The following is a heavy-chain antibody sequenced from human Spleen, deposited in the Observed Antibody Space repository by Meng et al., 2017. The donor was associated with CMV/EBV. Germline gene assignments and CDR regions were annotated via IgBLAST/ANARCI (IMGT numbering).Heavy chain of an antibody. CDR3: ARGPPPYYDFWSGLVDY. CDR1: GGTFSNYA. V-gene: IGHV1-18*01. J-gene: IGHJ4*02. Sequence: ASVKVSCKASGGTFSNYAVSWVRQAPGQGLEWMGWISAYNGNTNYAQKLQGRVTMTTDTSTSTAYMELRSLRSDDTAVYYCARGPPPYYDFWSGLVDYWGQGTLVTVSS. CDR2: ISAYNGNT. D-gene: IGHD3-3*01.